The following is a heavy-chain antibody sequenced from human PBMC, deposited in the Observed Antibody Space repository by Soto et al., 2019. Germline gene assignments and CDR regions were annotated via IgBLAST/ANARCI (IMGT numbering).Heavy chain of an antibody. D-gene: IGHD4-4*01. CDR1: GGSISSGDYY. CDR2: IYYSGST. J-gene: IGHJ6*02. CDR3: ARVRWDDYTDYYYYGMDV. V-gene: IGHV4-30-4*01. Sequence: SETLSLTCTVSGGSISSGDYYWSWIRQPPGKGLEWIGYIYYSGSTYYNPSLKSRVTISVDTSKNHFSLKLSSVTAADTAVYYCARVRWDDYTDYYYYGMDVWGQGTTVTVSS.